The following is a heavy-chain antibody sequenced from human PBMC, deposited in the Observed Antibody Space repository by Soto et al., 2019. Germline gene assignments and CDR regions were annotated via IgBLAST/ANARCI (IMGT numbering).Heavy chain of an antibody. CDR2: IYYSGST. CDR1: GGSISSGDYY. Sequence: QVQLQESGPGLVKPSQTLSLTCTVSGGSISSGDYYWSWIRQPPGKGLEWIGYIYYSGSTYYNPSLKSRVTISVDTSKNQFSLKLSSVTAADTAVYYCARGYYYDSSGYYFSSYGMDVWGQGTTVTVSS. V-gene: IGHV4-30-4*01. J-gene: IGHJ6*02. CDR3: ARGYYYDSSGYYFSSYGMDV. D-gene: IGHD3-22*01.